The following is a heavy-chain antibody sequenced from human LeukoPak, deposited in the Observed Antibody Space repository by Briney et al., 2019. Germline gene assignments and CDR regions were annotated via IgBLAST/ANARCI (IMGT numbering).Heavy chain of an antibody. CDR2: ISSSSSYI. V-gene: IGHV3-21*04. CDR3: AARPGEVAVPYDY. CDR1: GFTFSSYS. D-gene: IGHD2-15*01. Sequence: GGSLRLSCAASGFTFSSYSMNWVRHAPGKGLEWVSSISSSSSYIYYADSVKGRFTISRDSSKNTLYLQMHSLRAEDTAVYYCAARPGEVAVPYDYWGQGTLVTVSS. J-gene: IGHJ4*02.